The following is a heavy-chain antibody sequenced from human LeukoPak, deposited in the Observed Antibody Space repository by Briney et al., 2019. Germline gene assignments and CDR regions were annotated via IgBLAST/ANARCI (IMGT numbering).Heavy chain of an antibody. CDR2: IYYSGST. J-gene: IGHJ6*03. CDR3: AREYSSSRPDYYYYYMDV. CDR1: GSSISSSSYY. D-gene: IGHD6-13*01. V-gene: IGHV4-39*07. Sequence: SETLSLTCTVSGSSISSSSYYWGWIRQPPGKGLEWIGSIYYSGSTYYNPSLKSRVTISVDTSKNQFSLKLSSVTAANTAVYYCAREYSSSRPDYYYYYMDVWGKGTTVTVSS.